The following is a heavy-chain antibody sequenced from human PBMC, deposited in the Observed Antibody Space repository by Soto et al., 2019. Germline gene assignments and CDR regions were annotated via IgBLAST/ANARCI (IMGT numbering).Heavy chain of an antibody. CDR1: GFTFSGHA. J-gene: IGHJ4*02. CDR2: IGGSGGGA. D-gene: IGHD3-22*01. Sequence: PGGSLRLSCVASGFTFSGHAMSWVRQAPGKGLEWVSGIGGSGGGAYYADSVKGRFTISRDNSKNTLYLQMTSLRAEDTALYYCAKDLATYYYDSSAYYRFDSWGQGILVTVSS. CDR3: AKDLATYYYDSSAYYRFDS. V-gene: IGHV3-23*01.